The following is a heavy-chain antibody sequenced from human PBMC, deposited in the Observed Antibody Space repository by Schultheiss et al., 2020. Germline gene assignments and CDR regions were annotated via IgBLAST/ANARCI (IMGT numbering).Heavy chain of an antibody. V-gene: IGHV3-53*01. J-gene: IGHJ4*02. D-gene: IGHD4/OR15-4a*01. CDR1: GFTVSSSY. Sequence: GGSLRLSCAASGFTVSSSYMSWVRQAPGKGLEWVSILYGGGGKYYADSVKGRFAISRDNSNNTLYLEMNSLRDEDTAVYYCARQSDGASGLDYWGQGTRVTVYS. CDR2: LYGGGGK. CDR3: ARQSDGASGLDY.